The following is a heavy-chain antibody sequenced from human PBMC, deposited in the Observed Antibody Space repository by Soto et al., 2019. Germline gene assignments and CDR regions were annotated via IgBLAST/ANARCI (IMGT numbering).Heavy chain of an antibody. CDR1: GFTFSSYW. CDR2: IDSVGTNP. V-gene: IGHV3-74*01. CDR3: SAYPFPH. Sequence: GGSLRLSCAASGFTFSSYWMHWVRQAPGKGLEWVSRIDSVGTNPFYADSVKGRFTISRDNGKNTMFLQMNSLRAEDTAVYFCSAYPFPHWGQGTLVTVSS. J-gene: IGHJ4*02.